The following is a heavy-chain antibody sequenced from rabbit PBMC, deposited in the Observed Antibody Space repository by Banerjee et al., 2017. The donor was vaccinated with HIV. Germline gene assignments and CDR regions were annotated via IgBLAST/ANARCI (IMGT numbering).Heavy chain of an antibody. CDR3: ARDPYGSIGYGLKL. Sequence: QEQLEESGGDLVKPEGSLTLTCTASGFSFSSSYYMCWVRQAPGKGLEWIGCIVAGSSGSTYYASWAKGRLTISKTSSTTVTLQMTSLTAADTATYFCARDPYGSIGYGLKLWGPGTLVTVS. CDR1: GFSFSSSYY. J-gene: IGHJ4*01. CDR2: IVAGSSGST. D-gene: IGHD6-1*01. V-gene: IGHV1S45*01.